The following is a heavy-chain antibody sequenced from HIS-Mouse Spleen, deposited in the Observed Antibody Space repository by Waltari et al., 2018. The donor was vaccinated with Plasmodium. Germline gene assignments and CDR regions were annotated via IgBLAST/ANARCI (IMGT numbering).Heavy chain of an antibody. J-gene: IGHJ4*02. Sequence: QVQLQQWGAGLLKPSETLSLTCAVYGGSFSGYYWSWIRQPPGKGLEWIGEINHRGITNYNPPLKLRVTRSVDTSKNQFSRKLSSVTAADTAVYYCAMLVVVASKVSYWGQGTLVTVSS. CDR1: GGSFSGYY. D-gene: IGHD2-15*01. V-gene: IGHV4-34*01. CDR3: AMLVVVASKVSY. CDR2: INHRGIT.